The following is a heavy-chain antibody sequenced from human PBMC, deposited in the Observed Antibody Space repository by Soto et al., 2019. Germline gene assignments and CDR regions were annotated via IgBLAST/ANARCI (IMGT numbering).Heavy chain of an antibody. J-gene: IGHJ4*02. CDR2: IYYSGST. CDR1: GGSSSSSSYY. Sequence: SETLSLTCTVSGGSSSSSSYYWGWIRQPPGKGLEWIGSIYYSGSTYYNPSLKSRVTISVDTSKNQFSLKLSSVTAADTAVYYCARQTDGDIVLDKEPATVTSQGYWGQGTLVTVSS. CDR3: ARQTDGDIVLDKEPATVTSQGY. D-gene: IGHD2-8*01. V-gene: IGHV4-39*01.